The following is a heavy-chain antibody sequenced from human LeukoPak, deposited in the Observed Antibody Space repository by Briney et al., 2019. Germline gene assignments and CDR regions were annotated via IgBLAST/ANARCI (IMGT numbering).Heavy chain of an antibody. CDR2: IKPDGTTK. Sequence: GGSLRLSCAASGFPFSSYLMTWVRQAPGKGLEWVANIKPDGTTKFYVDSVKGRFTISRDNALNSLYLQMNSLRAEDTAIYYCARSIPYGTTWYGRSDYWGQGTLVTVSS. CDR1: GFPFSSYL. D-gene: IGHD6-13*01. V-gene: IGHV3-7*03. CDR3: ARSIPYGTTWYGRSDY. J-gene: IGHJ4*02.